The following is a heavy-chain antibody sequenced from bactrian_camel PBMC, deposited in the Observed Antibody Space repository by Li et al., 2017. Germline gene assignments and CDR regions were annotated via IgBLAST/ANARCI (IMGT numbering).Heavy chain of an antibody. D-gene: IGHD5*01. Sequence: HVQLVESGGGSVQAGGSLRLSCAVSGFRIRNYCMAWYRQVPGQQRVGVAAIDSSENAGSTACVDAVEGRVTISKDNAKNTLYLELNSLTREDSAMYYCTRETQWVGYHEFAEYWGQGTQVTVS. V-gene: IGHV3S54*01. CDR1: GFRIRNYC. CDR2: IDSSENAGST. J-gene: IGHJ4*01. CDR3: TRETQWVGYHEFAEY.